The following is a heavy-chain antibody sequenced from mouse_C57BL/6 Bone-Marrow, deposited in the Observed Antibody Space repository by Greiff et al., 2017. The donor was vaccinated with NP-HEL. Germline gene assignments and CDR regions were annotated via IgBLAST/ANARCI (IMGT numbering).Heavy chain of an antibody. V-gene: IGHV6-3*01. CDR3: TAPYYGSRYYFDY. D-gene: IGHD1-1*01. CDR1: GFTFSNYW. CDR2: IRLKSDNYAT. Sequence: EVQLQESGGGLVQPGGSMKLSCAASGFTFSNYWMNWVRQSPEKGLEWVAQIRLKSDNYATHYAESVKGRFTISRDDSKSSVYLQMNNLRAEDTGIYYCTAPYYGSRYYFDYWGKGSTLTVSS. J-gene: IGHJ2*01.